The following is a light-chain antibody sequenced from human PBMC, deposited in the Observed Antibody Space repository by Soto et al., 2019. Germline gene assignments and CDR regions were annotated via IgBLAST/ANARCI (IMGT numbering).Light chain of an antibody. CDR1: QSVSSSY. V-gene: IGKV3-20*01. J-gene: IGKJ1*01. Sequence: EMVLTQSPCTLSLSPGERATLSCRASQSVSSSYLAWYQQKPGQAPRLLIYGASSRPTGIPDRFSGSGSGTDFTLTISRLEPEDFAVYYCQQYGSSPWTFGQGTKVDIK. CDR3: QQYGSSPWT. CDR2: GAS.